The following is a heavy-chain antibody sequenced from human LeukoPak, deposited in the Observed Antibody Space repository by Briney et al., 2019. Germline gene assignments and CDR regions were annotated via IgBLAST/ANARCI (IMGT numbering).Heavy chain of an antibody. Sequence: GASVKVSCKASGYTFTSYGVTWVRQAPGQGLEWMGWIIGYNGNTNYAQKFQGRVTMTTDTSTTTAYMELRSLRSDDTAMYYCARAGWCGGGSCYPGAFDFWGQGTMVTVSS. CDR2: IIGYNGNT. V-gene: IGHV1-18*01. CDR1: GYTFTSYG. J-gene: IGHJ3*01. CDR3: ARAGWCGGGSCYPGAFDF. D-gene: IGHD2-15*01.